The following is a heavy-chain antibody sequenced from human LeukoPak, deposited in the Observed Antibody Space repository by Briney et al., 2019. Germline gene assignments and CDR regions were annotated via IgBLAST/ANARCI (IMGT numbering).Heavy chain of an antibody. CDR1: GFTFSSYS. J-gene: IGHJ3*02. CDR3: ASSVRTDAFDI. CDR2: ISSSSSYI. V-gene: IGHV3-21*01. Sequence: PGGSLRLSCAASGFTFSSYSMNWVRQAPGKGLEWVSSISSSSSYIYYADSVKGRFTISRDNAKNSLNLQMNSLRAEGTAVYYCASSVRTDAFDIWGQGTMVTVSS. D-gene: IGHD4-17*01.